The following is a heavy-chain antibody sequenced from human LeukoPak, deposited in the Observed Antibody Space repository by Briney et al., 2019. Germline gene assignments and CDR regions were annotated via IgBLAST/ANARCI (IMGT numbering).Heavy chain of an antibody. Sequence: PSETLSLTCAVYGDSFSGYYWSWIRQPPGKGLEWIGYTYYSGSTNYNPSLKSRVTISVDTSKNQFSLKLSSVTAADTAVYFCARRRGQSSGPSYYYFYMDVWGKGTTVTVSS. V-gene: IGHV4-59*01. CDR2: TYYSGST. CDR3: ARRRGQSSGPSYYYFYMDV. J-gene: IGHJ6*03. CDR1: GDSFSGYY. D-gene: IGHD2-8*02.